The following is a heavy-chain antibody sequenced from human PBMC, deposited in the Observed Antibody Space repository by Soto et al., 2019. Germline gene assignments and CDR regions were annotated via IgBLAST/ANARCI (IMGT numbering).Heavy chain of an antibody. CDR2: TYYRSKWYN. V-gene: IGHV6-1*01. J-gene: IGHJ4*02. CDR3: ARLAPGGSGGGGDY. CDR1: GDNVSSKSAA. D-gene: IGHD6-25*01. Sequence: SPTLSLPCAISGDNVSSKSAAWSWIRQSPSRGLEWLGRTYYRSKWYNDYALSVKSRITINPDTSKNQFSLQLNSVTPEDTAVYYCARLAPGGSGGGGDYWGQGTPVTVSS.